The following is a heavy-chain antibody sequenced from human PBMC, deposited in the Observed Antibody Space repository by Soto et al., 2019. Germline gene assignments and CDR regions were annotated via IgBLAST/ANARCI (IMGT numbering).Heavy chain of an antibody. CDR3: ARDDPLHYGGNLVGG. V-gene: IGHV1-69*01. D-gene: IGHD4-17*01. J-gene: IGHJ4*02. Sequence: QVQLVQSGAEVQKPGSSVKVSCKASGGTFSSYAISWVRQAPGQGLEWMGGIIPIFGTANYAQKFQGRVTITADESTSTAYMELSSLRSEDTAVDYCARDDPLHYGGNLVGGWGQGTLVTVSS. CDR2: IIPIFGTA. CDR1: GGTFSSYA.